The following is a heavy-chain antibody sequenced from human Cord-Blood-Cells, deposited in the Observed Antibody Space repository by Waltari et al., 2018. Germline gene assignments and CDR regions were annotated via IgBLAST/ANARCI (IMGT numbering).Heavy chain of an antibody. Sequence: QVQLVQSGAEVKKPGSSVKVSCKASGGPFSSYAISWVRQAPGQGLEWMGRIIPILGIANYAQKFQGRVTITADKSTSTAYMELSSLRSEDTAVYYCARGPGSYYAFDIWGQGTMVTVSS. CDR1: GGPFSSYA. CDR3: ARGPGSYYAFDI. CDR2: IIPILGIA. D-gene: IGHD1-26*01. V-gene: IGHV1-69*09. J-gene: IGHJ3*02.